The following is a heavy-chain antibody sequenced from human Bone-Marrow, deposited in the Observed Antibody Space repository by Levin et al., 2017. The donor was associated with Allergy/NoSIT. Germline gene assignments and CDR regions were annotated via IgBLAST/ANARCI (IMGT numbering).Heavy chain of an antibody. CDR2: ISSSGFTI. Sequence: GGSLRLSCAASGFTFSSYEMNWVRQAPGKGLEWVSYISSSGFTIYYADSVKGRFIISRDNAKNSLYLQMTSLRAEDTAVYYCTRDPDSWGQGTLVSVSS. J-gene: IGHJ4*02. V-gene: IGHV3-48*03. CDR3: TRDPDS. CDR1: GFTFSSYE.